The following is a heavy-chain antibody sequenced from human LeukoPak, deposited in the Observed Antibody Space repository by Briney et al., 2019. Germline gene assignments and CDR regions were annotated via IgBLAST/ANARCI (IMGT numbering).Heavy chain of an antibody. D-gene: IGHD6-13*01. V-gene: IGHV4-39*01. Sequence: SETLSLTCTVSGDSLSSTSYYWGWLRQPPEKGLEWIGSIYYSGSTNYNPSLRSRVTISVDTSKNQFSLKLNSLTAADTAIYYCARHGQGFSTSSKYLEFWGQGTLVTVSS. CDR3: ARHGQGFSTSSKYLEF. J-gene: IGHJ4*02. CDR1: GDSLSSTSYY. CDR2: IYYSGST.